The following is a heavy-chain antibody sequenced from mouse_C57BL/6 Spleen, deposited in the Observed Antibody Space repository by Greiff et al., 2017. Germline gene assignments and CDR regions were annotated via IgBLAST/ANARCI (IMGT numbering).Heavy chain of an antibody. CDR1: GYSFTGYF. Sequence: EVQVVESGPELVKPGDSVKISCKASGYSFTGYFMNWVMQSHGKSLEWIGRINPYNGDTFYNQKFKGKATLTVDKSSSTAHMELRSLTSEDSAVYYCARATVVANYAMDYWGQGTSVTVSS. CDR2: INPYNGDT. J-gene: IGHJ4*01. V-gene: IGHV1-20*01. CDR3: ARATVVANYAMDY. D-gene: IGHD1-1*01.